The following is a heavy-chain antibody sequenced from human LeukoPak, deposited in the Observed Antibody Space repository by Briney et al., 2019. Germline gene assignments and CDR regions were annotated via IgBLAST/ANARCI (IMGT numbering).Heavy chain of an antibody. CDR2: IDPSDSYT. D-gene: IGHD3-22*01. CDR3: ARGVDYYDSSGYDY. Sequence: GESLKISCKGSGYSFTSYWISWVRPMPGKGLEWMGRIDPSDSYTNYSPSFQGHVTISADKSISTAYLQWSSLKASDTAMYYCARGVDYYDSSGYDYWGQGTLVTVSS. J-gene: IGHJ4*02. V-gene: IGHV5-10-1*01. CDR1: GYSFTSYW.